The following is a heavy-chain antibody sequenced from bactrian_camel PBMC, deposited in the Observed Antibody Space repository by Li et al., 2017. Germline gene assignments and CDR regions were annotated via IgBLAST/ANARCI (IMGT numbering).Heavy chain of an antibody. J-gene: IGHJ4*01. CDR1: GYVYSSYC. CDR3: AARRGFSCRYWDFKDYNY. V-gene: IGHV3S31*01. D-gene: IGHD1*01. Sequence: DVQLVESGGGSVQAGGSLRLSCAAPGYVYSSYCMGWFRQAPGKEREGVAAILTGGGRTWYADSVKGRFTISRDNANRTVYLQMNSLKPEDTAMYYCAARRGFSCRYWDFKDYNYWGQGTQVTVS. CDR2: ILTGGGRT.